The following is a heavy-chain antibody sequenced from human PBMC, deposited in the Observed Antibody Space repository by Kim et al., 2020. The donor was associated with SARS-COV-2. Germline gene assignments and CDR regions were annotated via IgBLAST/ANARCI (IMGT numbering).Heavy chain of an antibody. V-gene: IGHV3-74*01. Sequence: GGSLRLSCAASGFTFSSYWKHWVRQAPGKGLVWVSRINSDGSSTSYADSVKGRFTISRDNAKNTLYLQMNSLRAEDTAVYYCARDRGHVVVTASGEMYFDLWGRGTLVTVSS. CDR2: INSDGSST. CDR1: GFTFSSYW. D-gene: IGHD2-21*02. CDR3: ARDRGHVVVTASGEMYFDL. J-gene: IGHJ2*01.